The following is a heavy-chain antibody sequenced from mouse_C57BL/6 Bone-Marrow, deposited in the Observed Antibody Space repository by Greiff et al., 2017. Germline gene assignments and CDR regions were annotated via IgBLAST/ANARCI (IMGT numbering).Heavy chain of an antibody. CDR1: GFTFSSYA. J-gene: IGHJ4*01. CDR3: ARDCYYGIGYAMDY. V-gene: IGHV5-4*01. Sequence: DVMLVESGGGLVKPGGSLKLSCAASGFTFSSYAMSWVRQTPEKRLEWVATISDGGSYTYYPDNVKGRFTISRDNAKNNLYLQMSHLKSEDTAMFYCARDCYYGIGYAMDYWGQGTSVTVSS. CDR2: ISDGGSYT. D-gene: IGHD1-1*01.